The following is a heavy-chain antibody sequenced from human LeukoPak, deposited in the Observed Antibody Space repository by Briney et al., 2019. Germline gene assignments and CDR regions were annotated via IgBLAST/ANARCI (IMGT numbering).Heavy chain of an antibody. CDR2: IYSGGST. V-gene: IGHV3-53*01. CDR1: GFTVSSNY. Sequence: GGSLRLSCAASGFTVSSNYMSWVRQAPGKGLEWVSVIYSGGSTYYADSVKGRFTISRDNAKNSLYLQMNSLRAEDTAVYYCARDLIVATIGNYYYYYGMDVWGQGTTVTVPS. D-gene: IGHD5-12*01. J-gene: IGHJ6*02. CDR3: ARDLIVATIGNYYYYYGMDV.